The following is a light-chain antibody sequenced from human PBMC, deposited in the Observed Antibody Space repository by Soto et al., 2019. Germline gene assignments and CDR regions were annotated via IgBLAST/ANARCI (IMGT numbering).Light chain of an antibody. CDR3: LQDDNYPSA. J-gene: IGKJ1*01. Sequence: AIQMTQSPSSLSASVGDRVTITCRASQGSRNDLGWYQQKPGKAPKLLIHAASSLQSRVPSRFSGSGSGTDFPLTISSLQPEDFATYYCLQDDNYPSAFGQGTKVEIK. V-gene: IGKV1-6*01. CDR1: QGSRND. CDR2: AAS.